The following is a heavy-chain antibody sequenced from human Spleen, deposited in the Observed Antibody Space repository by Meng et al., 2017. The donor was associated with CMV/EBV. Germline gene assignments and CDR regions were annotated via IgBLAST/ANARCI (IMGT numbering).Heavy chain of an antibody. V-gene: IGHV5-51*01. CDR2: IYLGDSDI. CDR1: GYSFTNYW. D-gene: IGHD3-22*01. Sequence: GESLKISCKGSGYSFTNYWIAWVRQMPGKGLEWMGIIYLGDSDIRYSPSFQGQVTISVDKSISTAYMQWSSLKASDTAMYYCARRMGRYDSEGLDVWGQGTTVTVSS. J-gene: IGHJ6*02. CDR3: ARRMGRYDSEGLDV.